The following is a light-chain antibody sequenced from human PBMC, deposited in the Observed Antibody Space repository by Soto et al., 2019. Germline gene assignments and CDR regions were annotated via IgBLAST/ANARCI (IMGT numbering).Light chain of an antibody. Sequence: EIVMTQSLATLSVTQGERATLSCRASQNILSNLAWYQQKPGQAPRLLIYGASTRATGIPARFSGSGSGTEFTLTISSLQSEDFAVYYCQQYHIWPSITFGQGTRLEVK. CDR1: QNILSN. CDR2: GAS. CDR3: QQYHIWPSIT. J-gene: IGKJ5*01. V-gene: IGKV3-15*01.